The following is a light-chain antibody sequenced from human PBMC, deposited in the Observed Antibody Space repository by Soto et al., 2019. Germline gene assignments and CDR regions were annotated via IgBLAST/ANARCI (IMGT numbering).Light chain of an antibody. Sequence: DIQMTQAPTTLSPSVGARLTITCLASKGSFRRLAWYQQKPGKAPNLLIYKASSLESGVPSRFSGSGSGTEFTLNISSLQPDDFATYYCQQYKSYSRTFGRGTKVDIK. CDR3: QQYKSYSRT. V-gene: IGKV1-5*03. CDR2: KAS. J-gene: IGKJ1*01. CDR1: KGSFRR.